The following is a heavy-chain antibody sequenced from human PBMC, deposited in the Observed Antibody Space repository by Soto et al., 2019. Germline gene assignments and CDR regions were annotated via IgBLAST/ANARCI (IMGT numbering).Heavy chain of an antibody. CDR3: ARDRAKIFGVVITKPHYFDY. CDR2: IKQDGSEK. V-gene: IGHV3-7*01. Sequence: GGSLRLSCETSGFTFSSYLMSWLRQAPGKGLEWVANIKQDGSEKFYVDSVKGRFTISRDNSKNSLYLQMNSLRAEDTAVYYCARDRAKIFGVVITKPHYFDYWGQGT. D-gene: IGHD3-3*01. CDR1: GFTFSSYL. J-gene: IGHJ4*02.